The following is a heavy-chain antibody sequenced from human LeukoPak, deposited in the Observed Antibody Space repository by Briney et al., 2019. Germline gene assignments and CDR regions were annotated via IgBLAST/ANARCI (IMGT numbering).Heavy chain of an antibody. CDR1: GGSISSSSYY. CDR2: IYYSGST. D-gene: IGHD1-26*01. V-gene: IGHV4-39*07. Sequence: SETLSLTCTVSGGSISSSSYYWGWIRQPPGKGLEWIGSIYYSGSTYYNPSLKSRVTISVDTSKNQFSLKLRSVTAEDTAVYYCARLASWEQPIYWYFDLWGRGTLVTVSS. J-gene: IGHJ2*01. CDR3: ARLASWEQPIYWYFDL.